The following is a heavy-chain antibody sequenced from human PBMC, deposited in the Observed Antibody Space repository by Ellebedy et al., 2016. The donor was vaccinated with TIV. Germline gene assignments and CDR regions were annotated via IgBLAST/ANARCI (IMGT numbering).Heavy chain of an antibody. D-gene: IGHD5-18*01. Sequence: SETLSPTXAVYGGSFSGYYWSWIRHPPGKGLEWIGEINHSGSTNYNPSLKSRVTISVDTSKNQFSLKLSSVTAADTAVYYCARVRQLWVLHYYYYYYMDVWGKGTTVTVSS. CDR1: GGSFSGYY. CDR2: INHSGST. J-gene: IGHJ6*03. CDR3: ARVRQLWVLHYYYYYYMDV. V-gene: IGHV4-34*01.